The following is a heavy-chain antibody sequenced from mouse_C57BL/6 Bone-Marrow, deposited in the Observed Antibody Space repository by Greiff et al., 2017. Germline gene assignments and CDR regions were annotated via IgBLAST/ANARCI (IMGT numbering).Heavy chain of an antibody. Sequence: EVKLVESGGGLVQPGGSLKLSCAASGFTFSDYYMYWVRQTPEKRLEWVAYISNGGGSTYYPDTVKGRFTFSRANAKKPLYLPMIRLKSEDTAMYYCARRGELGPFADWGKGTLVTVAA. D-gene: IGHD4-1*01. CDR3: ARRGELGPFAD. J-gene: IGHJ3*01. CDR1: GFTFSDYY. V-gene: IGHV5-12*01. CDR2: ISNGGGST.